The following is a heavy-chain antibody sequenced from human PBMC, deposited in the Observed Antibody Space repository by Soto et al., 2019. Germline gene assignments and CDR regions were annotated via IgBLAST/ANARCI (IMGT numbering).Heavy chain of an antibody. CDR1: GYSFATHW. D-gene: IGHD3-9*01. J-gene: IGHJ4*02. CDR2: MYPGDSDT. Sequence: GESLKISCKGSGYSFATHWIGWVRQMPGKGLEWMGIMYPGDSDTRYGPSFEGRVTISADKSINTAYLQWHSLEAADTAMYYCARRGRELENYDVLIGFDYWGQGTLVTVSS. CDR3: ARRGRELENYDVLIGFDY. V-gene: IGHV5-51*01.